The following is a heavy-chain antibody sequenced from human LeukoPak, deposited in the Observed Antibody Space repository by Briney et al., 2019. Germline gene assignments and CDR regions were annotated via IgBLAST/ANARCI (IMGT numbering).Heavy chain of an antibody. V-gene: IGHV5-51*01. CDR2: IYPGDSDT. CDR3: ARRPHIKLEVDY. J-gene: IGHJ4*02. CDR1: GYSFTSYW. Sequence: GESLKISCKGSGYSFTSYWLGWVRQMPGKGLEWMGIIYPGDSDTRYSPSFQGQVTISADKSINTAYLQWSSLKTSDTAMYYCARRPHIKLEVDYWGQGTLVTVPS. D-gene: IGHD1-1*01.